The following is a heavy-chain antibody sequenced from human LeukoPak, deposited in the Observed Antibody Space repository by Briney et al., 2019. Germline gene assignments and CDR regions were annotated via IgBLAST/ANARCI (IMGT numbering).Heavy chain of an antibody. V-gene: IGHV1-2*02. CDR1: GHTFTGYY. CDR3: ARVWTVFGELAYDY. Sequence: ASVKVSCKASGHTFTGYYMNWVRQAPGQGLEWMGWIKPNSGGTHYAQKFQGRVTMTRDTSISTAYMELSRLRSDDTAVYYCARVWTVFGELAYDYWGQGTLVTVSS. D-gene: IGHD3-10*02. CDR2: IKPNSGGT. J-gene: IGHJ4*02.